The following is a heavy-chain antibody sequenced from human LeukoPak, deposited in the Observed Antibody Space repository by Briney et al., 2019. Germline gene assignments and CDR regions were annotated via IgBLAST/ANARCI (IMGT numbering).Heavy chain of an antibody. Sequence: GGSLRLSCAASGFTFDDYGMSWVRQAPGKGLEWVAGINWSGGSTGYADSVKGRFTISRDNAKNSLYLQRNSLRAEDTGLYYCARGPRSGWYYYYYYYYMDVWGKGTTVTVSS. V-gene: IGHV3-20*04. CDR3: ARGPRSGWYYYYYYYYMDV. D-gene: IGHD6-19*01. CDR1: GFTFDDYG. CDR2: INWSGGST. J-gene: IGHJ6*03.